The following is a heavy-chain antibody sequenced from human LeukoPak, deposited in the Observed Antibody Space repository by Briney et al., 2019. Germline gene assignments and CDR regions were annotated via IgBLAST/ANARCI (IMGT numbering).Heavy chain of an antibody. J-gene: IGHJ4*02. CDR2: IYYSGST. Sequence: SETLSLTCTVSGGSVSSGSYYWSWIRQPPGKGLEWIGYIYYSGSTNYNPSLKSRVTISVDTSKNQFSLKLSSVTAADTAVYYCARVRHKKMGPAPRYYYDSSGYYYFDYWGQGTLVTVSS. CDR1: GGSVSSGSYY. V-gene: IGHV4-61*01. CDR3: ARVRHKKMGPAPRYYYDSSGYYYFDY. D-gene: IGHD3-22*01.